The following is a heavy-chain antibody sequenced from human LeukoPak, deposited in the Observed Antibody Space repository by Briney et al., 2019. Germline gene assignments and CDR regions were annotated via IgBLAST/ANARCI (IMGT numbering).Heavy chain of an antibody. J-gene: IGHJ3*01. CDR3: ARQGSGGRSFDV. V-gene: IGHV4-59*08. Sequence: SETLSLTCTVSGGSISTYYWSWIRQPPGKGLEWIGYMYNSGSTNYNPSLKSRVTISIDTSKNQVSLRLSSVTAADTAVYYCARQGSGGRSFDVWGRGTMVTVSS. CDR2: MYNSGST. CDR1: GGSISTYY. D-gene: IGHD1-26*01.